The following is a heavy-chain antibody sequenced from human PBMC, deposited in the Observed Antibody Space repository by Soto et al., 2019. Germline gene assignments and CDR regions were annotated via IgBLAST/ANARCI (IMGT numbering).Heavy chain of an antibody. J-gene: IGHJ2*01. CDR1: GGSISSYY. CDR2: IYYSGST. Sequence: SETLSLTCTVYGGSISSYYWSWIRQPPGKGLEWIGYIYYSGSTNYNPSLKSRVTISVDTSKNQFSLKLSSVTAADTAVYYCAGGFSSGWYWYFDLWGRGTLVTVS. CDR3: AGGFSSGWYWYFDL. V-gene: IGHV4-59*01. D-gene: IGHD6-19*01.